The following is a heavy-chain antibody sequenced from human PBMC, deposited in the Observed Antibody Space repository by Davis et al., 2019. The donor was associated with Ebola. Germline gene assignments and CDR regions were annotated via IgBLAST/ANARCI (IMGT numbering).Heavy chain of an antibody. Sequence: AASVKVSCKTSGYIFTSYGITWVRQAPGQRLEWMGWINAGNGNTKYSQKFQGRVTITRDTSASTAYMELSSLRSEDTAVYYCAREWSGSLGPFDYWGQGTLVTVSS. V-gene: IGHV1-3*01. CDR3: AREWSGSLGPFDY. CDR2: INAGNGNT. CDR1: GYIFTSYG. D-gene: IGHD3-3*01. J-gene: IGHJ4*02.